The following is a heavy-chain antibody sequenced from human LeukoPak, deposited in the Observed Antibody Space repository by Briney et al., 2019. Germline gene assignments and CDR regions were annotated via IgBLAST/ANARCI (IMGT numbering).Heavy chain of an antibody. CDR2: IDQDGSKK. D-gene: IGHD2-2*01. CDR1: GFTFSNYW. J-gene: IGHJ4*02. Sequence: GGSLRLSCAASGFTFSNYWMSWARQAPGRGLGWVANIDQDGSKKYYVDSVKGRFTISRDNPKNSLYLQMTSLRAEDTAVYFCARSRPYPLPPRPIDYWGQGTLVTVSS. V-gene: IGHV3-7*01. CDR3: ARSRPYPLPPRPIDY.